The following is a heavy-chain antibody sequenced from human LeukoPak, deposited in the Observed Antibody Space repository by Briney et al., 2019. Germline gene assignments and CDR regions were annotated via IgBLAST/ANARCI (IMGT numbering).Heavy chain of an antibody. CDR1: GSTFSSYW. CDR2: INSDGSST. D-gene: IGHD3-10*01. J-gene: IGHJ4*02. V-gene: IGHV3-74*01. CDR3: AREVGGEGFDY. Sequence: GGSLRLSCAASGSTFSSYWMHWVRQAPGKGLVWVSRINSDGSSTSYADSVKGRFTISRDNAKNTLYLQMNSLRAEDTAVYYCAREVGGEGFDYWGQGTLVTVSS.